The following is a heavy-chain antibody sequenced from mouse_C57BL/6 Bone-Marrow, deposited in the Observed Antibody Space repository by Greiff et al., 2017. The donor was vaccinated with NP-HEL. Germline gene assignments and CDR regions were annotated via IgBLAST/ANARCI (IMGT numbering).Heavy chain of an antibody. J-gene: IGHJ4*01. V-gene: IGHV1-7*01. CDR3: ARFDDGYSYAMDY. Sequence: QVQLQQSGAELAKPGASVKLSCTASGYTFTGYWMPWLKQRPGQGLEWIGYINPSSGYTKYNQKFKDKATLTADKSSSTAYMQLSSLTYEDSAVYYCARFDDGYSYAMDYWGQGTSVTVSS. CDR1: GYTFTGYW. CDR2: INPSSGYT. D-gene: IGHD2-3*01.